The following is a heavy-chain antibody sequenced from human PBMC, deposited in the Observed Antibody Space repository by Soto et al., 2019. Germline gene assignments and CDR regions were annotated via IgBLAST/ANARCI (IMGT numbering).Heavy chain of an antibody. Sequence: GGSLRLSCTASGFSVSSNFLSWVRQAPGKGLEWVSVSYSGGSRYYADSVKGRFTISRDNSKNTLFLQMNSLRAEDTAGYYWARQIGHTYGFGVFDHWGQGNLVTVSS. J-gene: IGHJ4*02. D-gene: IGHD5-18*01. CDR3: ARQIGHTYGFGVFDH. V-gene: IGHV3-53*01. CDR1: GFSVSSNF. CDR2: SYSGGSR.